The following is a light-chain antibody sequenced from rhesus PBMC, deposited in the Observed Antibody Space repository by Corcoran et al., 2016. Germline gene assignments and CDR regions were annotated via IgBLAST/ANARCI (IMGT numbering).Light chain of an antibody. Sequence: QAVVTQEPAMTVSPGWTATPSCGSSTGAVTSGNYPNWFQQKPGQAPRGLIYNTNSKPSWSPSRCSGSLAGGKAALTLSGAPPEDEAEYYCLLNYSDAYVFGSGTKLTVL. J-gene: IGLJ6*01. CDR1: TGAVTSGNY. CDR2: NTN. CDR3: LLNYSDAYV. V-gene: IGLV7-76*01.